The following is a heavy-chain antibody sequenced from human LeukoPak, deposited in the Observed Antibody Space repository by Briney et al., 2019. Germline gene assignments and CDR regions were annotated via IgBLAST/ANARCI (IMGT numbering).Heavy chain of an antibody. CDR1: GYTLTELS. J-gene: IGHJ4*02. CDR3: AREGLAELTLDY. CDR2: FDPEDGET. V-gene: IGHV1-24*01. D-gene: IGHD3-16*01. Sequence: ASVKASCKVSGYTLTELSMHWVRQAPGKGLEWMGGFDPEDGETIYAQKFQGRVTMTTATSTTTAYIDLRSLRSDDTAVYYCAREGLAELTLDYWGQGTLATVSS.